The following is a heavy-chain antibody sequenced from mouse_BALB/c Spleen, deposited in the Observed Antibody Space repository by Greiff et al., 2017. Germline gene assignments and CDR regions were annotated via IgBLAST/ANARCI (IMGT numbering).Heavy chain of an antibody. Sequence: VQRVESGAELVRPGVSVKISCKGSGYTFTDYAMHWVKQSHAKSLEWIGVISTYYGDASYNQKFKGKATMTVDKSSSTAYMELARLTSEDSAIYYCARDYGSSYEDFDYWGQGTTHTVSS. CDR3: ARDYGSSYEDFDY. CDR1: GYTFTDYA. J-gene: IGHJ2*01. V-gene: IGHV1S137*01. CDR2: ISTYYGDA. D-gene: IGHD1-1*01.